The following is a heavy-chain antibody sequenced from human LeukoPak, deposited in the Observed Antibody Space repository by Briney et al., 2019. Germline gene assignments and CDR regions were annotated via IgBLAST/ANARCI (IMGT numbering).Heavy chain of an antibody. Sequence: ASVKVSCKASGYTFTSYAMHWVRQAPGQRLEWMGWINAGNGNTKYSQKFQGRVTITRDTSASTAYMELSSLRPEDTAVYYCARVGWIQLWSAIDYWGQGTLVTVSS. J-gene: IGHJ4*02. CDR3: ARVGWIQLWSAIDY. CDR1: GYTFTSYA. V-gene: IGHV1-3*01. D-gene: IGHD5-18*01. CDR2: INAGNGNT.